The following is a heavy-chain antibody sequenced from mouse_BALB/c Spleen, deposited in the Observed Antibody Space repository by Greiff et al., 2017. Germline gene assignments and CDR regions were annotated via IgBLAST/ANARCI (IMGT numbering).Heavy chain of an antibody. Sequence: QVQLQQSGAELMKPGASVKISCKATGYTFSSYWIEWVKQRPGHGLEWIGEILPGSGSTNYNEKFKGKATFTADTSSNTAYMQLSSLTSEDSAVYYCARTSYGSSLAYWGQGTLVTVSA. CDR1: GYTFSSYW. CDR2: ILPGSGST. D-gene: IGHD1-1*01. CDR3: ARTSYGSSLAY. V-gene: IGHV1-9*01. J-gene: IGHJ3*01.